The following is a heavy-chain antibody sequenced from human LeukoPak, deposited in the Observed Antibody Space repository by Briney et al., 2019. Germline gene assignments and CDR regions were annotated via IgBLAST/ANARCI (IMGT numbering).Heavy chain of an antibody. J-gene: IGHJ4*02. CDR2: INTDGSYS. Sequence: GESLRLSCAASGYTFSYFWMHWFRQTPGKGLVWVSCINTDGSYSTYADSVKGRFTISRDNVRNTLYLQMNSLRAEDSAVYYCARDFDGPRASDYWGQGISVTVSS. V-gene: IGHV3-74*01. D-gene: IGHD4-17*01. CDR3: ARDFDGPRASDY. CDR1: GYTFSYFW.